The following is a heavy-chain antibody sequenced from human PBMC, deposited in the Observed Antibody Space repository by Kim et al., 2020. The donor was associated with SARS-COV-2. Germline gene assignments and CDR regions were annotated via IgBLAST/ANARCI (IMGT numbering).Heavy chain of an antibody. CDR3: ARDHLIVVVPAAYYYGMDV. J-gene: IGHJ6*02. CDR1: GGSISSGGYY. CDR2: IYYSGST. Sequence: SETLSLTCTVSGGSISSGGYYWSWIRQHPGKGLEWIGYIYYSGSTYYNPSLKSRVTISVDTSKNQFSLKLSSVTAADTAVYYCARDHLIVVVPAAYYYGMDVWGQGTTVTVSS. D-gene: IGHD3-22*01. V-gene: IGHV4-31*03.